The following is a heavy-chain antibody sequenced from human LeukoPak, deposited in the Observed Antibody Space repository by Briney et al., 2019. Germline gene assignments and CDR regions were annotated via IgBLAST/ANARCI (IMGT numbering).Heavy chain of an antibody. CDR3: ARGGGGAVVPAL. CDR2: INTKTGDP. CDR1: GYTFSKYA. V-gene: IGHV7-4-1*02. Sequence: ASVKVSCKGSGYTFSKYAMNWVRQAPGQGLEWMGWINTKTGDPTYGQGFTGRFVFSLETSVSTAYLQINSLKAEDTVVYYCARGGGGAVVPALWGQGTLITVSS. J-gene: IGHJ4*02. D-gene: IGHD2-2*01.